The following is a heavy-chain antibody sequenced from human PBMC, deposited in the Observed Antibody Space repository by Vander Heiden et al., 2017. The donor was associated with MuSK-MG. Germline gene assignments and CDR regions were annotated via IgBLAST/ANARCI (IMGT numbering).Heavy chain of an antibody. J-gene: IGHJ4*02. CDR1: GGSHRHGGHY. CDR2: IYYSGST. Sequence: QVQLQESGPGLVTPSQTLSLTCTVSGGSHRHGGHYWSWILQHPGNGLEWIGYIYYSGSTYYNPSLKSRVTISVDTSKNQFSLKLSSVTAADTAVYYCTRERERALGGVPYYYFDYWGQGTLVTVSS. CDR3: TRERERALGGVPYYYFDY. V-gene: IGHV4-31*03. D-gene: IGHD2-8*02.